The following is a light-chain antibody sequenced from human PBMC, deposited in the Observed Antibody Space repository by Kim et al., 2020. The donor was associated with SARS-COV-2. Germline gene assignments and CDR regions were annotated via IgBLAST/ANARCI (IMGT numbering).Light chain of an antibody. CDR1: QSINTRY. J-gene: IGKJ1*01. CDR3: QQYDMAPRT. V-gene: IGKV3-20*01. Sequence: PGERAALSCRASQSINTRYLAWYQQKPGQAPRLLIFAVSSRATGIPDRFSGSGSGTDFTLTISRLEPEDFAVYYCQQYDMAPRTFGQGTKVDIK. CDR2: AVS.